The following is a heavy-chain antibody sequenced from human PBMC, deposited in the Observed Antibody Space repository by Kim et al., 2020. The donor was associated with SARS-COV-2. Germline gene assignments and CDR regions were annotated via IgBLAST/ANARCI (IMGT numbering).Heavy chain of an antibody. CDR1: GGSISSSSYY. V-gene: IGHV4-39*01. Sequence: SETLSLTCTVSGGSISSSSYYWGWIRQPPGKGLEWIGSIYYSGSTYYNPSLKSLVTISVETSKNQFSLKLSSVTAADTAVYYCARPDHGRRSRGLDSVDIWDQGTIVTVSS. D-gene: IGHD6-19*01. CDR2: IYYSGST. CDR3: ARPDHGRRSRGLDSVDI. J-gene: IGHJ3*02.